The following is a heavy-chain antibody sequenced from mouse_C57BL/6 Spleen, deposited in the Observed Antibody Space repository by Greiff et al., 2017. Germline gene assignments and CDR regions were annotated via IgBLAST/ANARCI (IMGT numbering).Heavy chain of an antibody. D-gene: IGHD1-1*01. J-gene: IGHJ1*03. Sequence: VQLQQPGAELVRPGSSVKLSCKASGYTFTSYWMHWVQQRPIQGLEWIGNIDPSDSETHYNQKFKDKATLTVDKSSSTAYMQLSSLTSEDSAVYYCARLALYYGSRYWYFDVWGTGTTVTVSS. CDR3: ARLALYYGSRYWYFDV. V-gene: IGHV1-52*01. CDR2: IDPSDSET. CDR1: GYTFTSYW.